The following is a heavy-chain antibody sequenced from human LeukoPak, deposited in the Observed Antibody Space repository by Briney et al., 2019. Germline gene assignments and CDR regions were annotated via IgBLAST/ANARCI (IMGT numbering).Heavy chain of an antibody. Sequence: PGGSLRLSCAASGFTFRSSEMNWVRQAPGKGLEWVSYISDGGKTKYYAGSVKGRFTISRDNAKNSLYLQMNSLRAEDTAVYYCARDYSGWSLDPWGQGTLVTVSS. CDR3: ARDYSGWSLDP. CDR2: ISDGGKTK. V-gene: IGHV3-48*03. J-gene: IGHJ5*02. D-gene: IGHD5-12*01. CDR1: GFTFRSSE.